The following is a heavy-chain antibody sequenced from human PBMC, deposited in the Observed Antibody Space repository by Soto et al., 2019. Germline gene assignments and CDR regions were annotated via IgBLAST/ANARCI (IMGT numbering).Heavy chain of an antibody. D-gene: IGHD6-6*01. Sequence: QVQLQESGPGLVKPSETLSLTCPVSGGSISSYYWSWIRQPPGKGLEWIGYIYYSGSTNYNPSLMSRVTISVDTSKNQFSLKLSSVTAADTAVYYCARDPIAARPMGAYYYYGMDVWGQGTTVTVSS. V-gene: IGHV4-59*01. J-gene: IGHJ6*02. CDR2: IYYSGST. CDR3: ARDPIAARPMGAYYYYGMDV. CDR1: GGSISSYY.